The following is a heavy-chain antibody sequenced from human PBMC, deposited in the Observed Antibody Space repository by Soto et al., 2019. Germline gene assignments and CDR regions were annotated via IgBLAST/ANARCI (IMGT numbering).Heavy chain of an antibody. CDR1: GFSLSTSGVG. CDR2: IYWDDDK. D-gene: IGHD6-6*01. CDR3: AHSIPEYSSSSLGNWFDP. J-gene: IGHJ5*02. Sequence: SGPTLVNPTQTLTLTCTFSGFSLSTSGVGVGWIRQPPGKALEWLALIYWDDDKRYSPSLKSRLTITKDTSKNQVVLTMTNMDPVDTATYYCAHSIPEYSSSSLGNWFDPWGQGTLVTVSS. V-gene: IGHV2-5*02.